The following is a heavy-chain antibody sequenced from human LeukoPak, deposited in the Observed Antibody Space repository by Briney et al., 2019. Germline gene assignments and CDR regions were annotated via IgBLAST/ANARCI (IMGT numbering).Heavy chain of an antibody. D-gene: IGHD3-9*01. Sequence: ASVKVSCKASGYTFTSYGISWVRQAPGQGLEWMGWISAYNGNTNYAQKLQGRVTMTTDTSTGTAYMELRSLRSDDTAVYYCARGAQRFDWLYRGESDYWGQGTLVTVSS. CDR2: ISAYNGNT. J-gene: IGHJ4*02. V-gene: IGHV1-18*04. CDR1: GYTFTSYG. CDR3: ARGAQRFDWLYRGESDY.